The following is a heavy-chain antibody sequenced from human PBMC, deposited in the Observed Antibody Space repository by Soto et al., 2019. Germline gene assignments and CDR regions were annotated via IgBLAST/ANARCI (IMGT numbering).Heavy chain of an antibody. V-gene: IGHV4-30-4*01. J-gene: IGHJ5*01. Sequence: PSAPLSLTCSVSGDSISNLDYFWAWIRQPPGQALEYIGSIYTSATPYYNPSFESRVAISVDTSKSQFSLDVTSVTAADTAVYSWARGRYCLTGRCFPNWFDSWGQGALVTVSS. CDR3: ARGRYCLTGRCFPNWFDS. CDR1: GDSISNLDYF. CDR2: IYTSATP. D-gene: IGHD7-27*01.